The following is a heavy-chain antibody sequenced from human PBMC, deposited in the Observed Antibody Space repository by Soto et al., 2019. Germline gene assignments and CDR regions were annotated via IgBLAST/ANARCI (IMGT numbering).Heavy chain of an antibody. CDR2: IYYSGST. D-gene: IGHD4-4*01. V-gene: IGHV4-59*01. J-gene: IGHJ5*02. CDR3: GRAWYSKGYWFDP. Sequence: SETLSLTCTVSGAPISSYYWTWMRQPPGKGLEWIGYIYYSGSTKYNPSLQSRVTISVDTPNNQFSLKLSSLTAADTAVYYCGRAWYSKGYWFDPWGQGTLVTVSS. CDR1: GAPISSYY.